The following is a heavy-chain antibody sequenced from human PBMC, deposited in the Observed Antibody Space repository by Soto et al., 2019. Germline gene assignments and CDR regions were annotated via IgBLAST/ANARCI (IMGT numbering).Heavy chain of an antibody. CDR2: INHSGST. D-gene: IGHD2-2*01. V-gene: IGHV4-34*01. Sequence: SETLSLTCAVYGGSFSGYYWSWIRQPPGKGLEWIGEINHSGSTNYNPSLKSRVTISVDTSKNQFSLKLSSVTAADTAVYYCARGGKNSTSSIQNANNWFDPWGQGTLVTVSS. CDR3: ARGGKNSTSSIQNANNWFDP. CDR1: GGSFSGYY. J-gene: IGHJ5*02.